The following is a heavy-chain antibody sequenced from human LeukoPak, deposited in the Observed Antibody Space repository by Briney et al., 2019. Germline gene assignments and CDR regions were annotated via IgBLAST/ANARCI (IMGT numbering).Heavy chain of an antibody. V-gene: IGHV3-48*01. D-gene: IGHD3-16*01. CDR2: ISSGGSTI. CDR3: TRDDLGTYYFYYGIDV. Sequence: GGSLRLSCAASGFTFSSYSMNWVRQAPGKGLEWVSYISSGGSTIYYADSVKGRFTISRDNAKNSLYLQMNSLRVEDTAVYYRTRDDLGTYYFYYGIDVWGPGTTVTVSS. J-gene: IGHJ6*02. CDR1: GFTFSSYS.